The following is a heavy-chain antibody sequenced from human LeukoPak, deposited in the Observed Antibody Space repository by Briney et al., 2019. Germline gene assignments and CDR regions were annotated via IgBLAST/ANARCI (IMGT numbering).Heavy chain of an antibody. Sequence: GGSLRLSCAASGFTFSNAWMSWVRQAPGKGLEWVSVIYSGGSTYYADSVKGRFTISRDNSKNTLYLQMNSLRAEDTAVYYCASPQGGSSAYYFDYWGQGTLVTVSS. V-gene: IGHV3-66*01. J-gene: IGHJ4*02. D-gene: IGHD6-6*01. CDR1: GFTFSNAW. CDR3: ASPQGGSSAYYFDY. CDR2: IYSGGST.